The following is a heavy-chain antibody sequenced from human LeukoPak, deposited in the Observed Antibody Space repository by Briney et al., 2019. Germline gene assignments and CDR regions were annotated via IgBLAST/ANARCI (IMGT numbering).Heavy chain of an antibody. Sequence: SETLSLACGVSGYSISTGYYWGWIRQSPGKGLEWIGNIYRSGTTYYNPSLKSRVTISVDTSKNQFSLRLTSVTAADTAVYYCARRDRWFDPWGQGTLVTVSS. V-gene: IGHV4-38-2*01. CDR3: ARRDRWFDP. CDR2: IYRSGTT. J-gene: IGHJ5*02. CDR1: GYSISTGYY.